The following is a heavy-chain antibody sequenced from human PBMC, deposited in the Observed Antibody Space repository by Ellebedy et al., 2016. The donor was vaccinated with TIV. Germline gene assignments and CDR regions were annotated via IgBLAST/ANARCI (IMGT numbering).Heavy chain of an antibody. CDR3: ARGWDNSGWPDY. J-gene: IGHJ4*02. CDR1: GYTFASYE. CDR2: INPGSGHT. D-gene: IGHD6-19*01. V-gene: IGHV1-8*01. Sequence: ASVKVSCXASGYTFASYEISWVRQATGQGLEWMGLINPGSGHTVYAQRFQGRLTMTRDTSISTAYMEVSGLRSDDTAVYYCARGWDNSGWPDYWGQGTLVTVSS.